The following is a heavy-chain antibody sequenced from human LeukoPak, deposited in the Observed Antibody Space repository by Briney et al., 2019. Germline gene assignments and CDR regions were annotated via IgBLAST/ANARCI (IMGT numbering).Heavy chain of an antibody. J-gene: IGHJ3*02. D-gene: IGHD1-26*01. Sequence: GGSLRLSCAASGFTFSSYAMSWVRQAPGKGLEWVSAISGSGGSTYYADSVKGRFTISRDNSKNTLYLQMNSLRAEDTAVYYCASPVIVGDPRRGAFDIWGQGTMVTVSS. CDR2: ISGSGGST. V-gene: IGHV3-23*01. CDR1: GFTFSSYA. CDR3: ASPVIVGDPRRGAFDI.